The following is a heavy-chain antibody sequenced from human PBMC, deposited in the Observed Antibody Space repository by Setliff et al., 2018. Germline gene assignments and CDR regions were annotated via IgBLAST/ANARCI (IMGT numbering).Heavy chain of an antibody. CDR2: IYTSGST. Sequence: SLTCTVSGGSISSYYWSWIRQPAGKGLEWIGRIYTSGSTNYNPSLKSRVTMSVDTSKNQFSLKLSSVTAADTAVYYCARDRRGYSYGSLGYYYYYMDVWGKGTTVTAP. D-gene: IGHD5-18*01. V-gene: IGHV4-4*07. CDR1: GGSISSYY. J-gene: IGHJ6*03. CDR3: ARDRRGYSYGSLGYYYYYMDV.